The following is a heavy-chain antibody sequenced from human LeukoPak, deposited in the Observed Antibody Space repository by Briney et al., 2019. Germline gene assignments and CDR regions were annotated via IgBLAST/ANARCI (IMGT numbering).Heavy chain of an antibody. D-gene: IGHD4-11*01. CDR3: ARETYSLADV. J-gene: IGHJ6*02. Sequence: GGSLRLSCAASVFSFSSHGMHWVRQAPGKGLEWVGVTWFDDSYQHYAGSVRGRFTISRDNSKNTVYLQMNSLRAEDTAVYYCARETYSLADVWGQGTTVIVSS. V-gene: IGHV3-33*01. CDR2: TWFDDSYQ. CDR1: VFSFSSHG.